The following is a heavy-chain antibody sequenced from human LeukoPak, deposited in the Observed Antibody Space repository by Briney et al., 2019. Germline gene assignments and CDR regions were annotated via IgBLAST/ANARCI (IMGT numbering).Heavy chain of an antibody. J-gene: IGHJ4*02. CDR3: ARDVERAGY. D-gene: IGHD6-19*01. CDR2: ITSPVGRI. V-gene: IGHV3-21*01. CDR1: GFTFSTYS. Sequence: PGGSLRLSCAASGFTFSTYSMNWVRQAPGKGLEWVSSITSPVGRIYYADSLKGRITISRDNARSTLYLQMNSLRAEDTAVYYCARDVERAGYWGQGTLVTVSS.